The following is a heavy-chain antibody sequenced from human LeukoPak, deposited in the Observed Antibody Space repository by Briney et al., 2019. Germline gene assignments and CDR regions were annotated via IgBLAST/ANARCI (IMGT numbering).Heavy chain of an antibody. D-gene: IGHD4-17*01. CDR3: ARVGERYGDYVYWFDP. Sequence: SETLSLTCTVSGFSISSGYYWGWIRQPPGKGLEWIGYIYYSGSTNYNPSLKSRVTISVDTPKNQFSLKLSSVTAADTAVYYCARVGERYGDYVYWFDPWGQGTLVTVSS. CDR2: IYYSGST. V-gene: IGHV4-61*05. J-gene: IGHJ5*02. CDR1: GFSISSGYY.